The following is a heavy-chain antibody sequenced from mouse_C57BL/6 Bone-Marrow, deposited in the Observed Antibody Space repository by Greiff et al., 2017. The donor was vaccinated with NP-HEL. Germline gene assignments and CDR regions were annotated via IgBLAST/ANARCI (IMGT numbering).Heavy chain of an antibody. J-gene: IGHJ3*01. CDR2: ISSGSSTI. CDR1: GFTFSDYG. CDR3: ARGGAWFAY. Sequence: EVMLVESGGGLVKPGGSLKLSCAASGFTFSDYGMHWVRQAPEKGLEWVAYISSGSSTIYYADTVQGRFTISRDNAKHPLFLQMTRLRSEDTAMYYCARGGAWFAYWGQGTLVTVSA. V-gene: IGHV5-17*01.